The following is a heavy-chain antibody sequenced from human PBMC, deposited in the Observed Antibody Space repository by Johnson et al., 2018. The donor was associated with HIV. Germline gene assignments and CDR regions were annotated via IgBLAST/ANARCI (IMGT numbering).Heavy chain of an antibody. D-gene: IGHD6-6*01. V-gene: IGHV3-23*04. J-gene: IGHJ3*02. CDR3: AKDQGPLTSIAARGAFDI. CDR1: GFTFSNDW. Sequence: VQLVESGGGLVKPGGSLRLSCAASGFTFSNDWMSWVRQAPGKGLEWVSAISGSGGSTYYADSVKGRFTISRDNSKNTLYLQMNSLRAEDTAVYSCAKDQGPLTSIAARGAFDIWGQGTMVTVSS. CDR2: ISGSGGST.